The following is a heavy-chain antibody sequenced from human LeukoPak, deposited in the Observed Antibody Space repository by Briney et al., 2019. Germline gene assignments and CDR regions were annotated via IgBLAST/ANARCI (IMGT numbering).Heavy chain of an antibody. CDR1: GYSFATHW. D-gene: IGHD6-19*01. Sequence: GESLKISCRGSGYSFATHWIGWVRQLPGKGLEWMGIIYPGDSDTRYSPSFQGQVTISADKSISTAYLQWSSLKASDTAMYYCARHRAVRFDPWGQGTLVTVSS. J-gene: IGHJ5*02. V-gene: IGHV5-51*01. CDR2: IYPGDSDT. CDR3: ARHRAVRFDP.